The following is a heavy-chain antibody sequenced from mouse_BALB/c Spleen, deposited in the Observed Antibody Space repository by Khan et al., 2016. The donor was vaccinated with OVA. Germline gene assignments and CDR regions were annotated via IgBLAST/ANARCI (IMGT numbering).Heavy chain of an antibody. V-gene: IGHV2-9*02. Sequence: QVQLKESGPGLVAPSQSLSITCTVYGYSLTRYGVHWVRQPPGKGLEWLGLIWAGGSTNYNWALMSRLSISIDNSKSRVFFIRNRLQTDDTALYYCARSKYLARYWGQGATLTVSA. J-gene: IGHJ2*01. CDR3: ARSKYLARY. D-gene: IGHD3-3*01. CDR1: GYSLTRYG. CDR2: IWAGGST.